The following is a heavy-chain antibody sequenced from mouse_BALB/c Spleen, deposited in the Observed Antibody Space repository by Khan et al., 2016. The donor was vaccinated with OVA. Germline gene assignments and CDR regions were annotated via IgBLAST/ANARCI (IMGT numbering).Heavy chain of an antibody. J-gene: IGHJ2*01. D-gene: IGHD2-12*01. Sequence: QIQLVQSGPELKKPGETVKISCKASGYTFTDYSMHWVKQAPGQGLKWMGWINTETGEPTYADDFKGRFAFSLETSASTAYLQINNLKNEDTATYFCARSGSYDGFDYWGQGTTLTVSS. CDR2: INTETGEP. V-gene: IGHV9-2-1*01. CDR3: ARSGSYDGFDY. CDR1: GYTFTDYS.